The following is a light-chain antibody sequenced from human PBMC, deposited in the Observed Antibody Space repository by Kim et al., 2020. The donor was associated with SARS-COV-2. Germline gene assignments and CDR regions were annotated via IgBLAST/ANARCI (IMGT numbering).Light chain of an antibody. CDR3: QQTYSASRT. Sequence: DIQMTQSPSSLSASVGDRVTITCRASQDISRYLNWSQQKPGKAPKLLIYTASSLQSGVPSRFTGSGSETDFTLTISSLQPEDFATYYCQQTYSASRTFGQGTKVDIK. J-gene: IGKJ1*01. V-gene: IGKV1-39*01. CDR1: QDISRY. CDR2: TAS.